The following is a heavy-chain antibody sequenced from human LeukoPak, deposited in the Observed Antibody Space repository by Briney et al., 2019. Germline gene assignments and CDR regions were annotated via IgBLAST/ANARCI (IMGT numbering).Heavy chain of an antibody. CDR1: GGTFNTYA. V-gene: IGHV1-69*04. Sequence: ASVKVSCKASGGTFNTYAISWVRQAPGQGLEWMGSIIPIFDIPNYAQKFQGRVTITADKSTSTAYMELSSLRSEDTAVYYCARDTPYCSSTSCYLYYFDYWGQGTLVTVSS. CDR3: ARDTPYCSSTSCYLYYFDY. D-gene: IGHD2-2*01. CDR2: IIPIFDIP. J-gene: IGHJ4*02.